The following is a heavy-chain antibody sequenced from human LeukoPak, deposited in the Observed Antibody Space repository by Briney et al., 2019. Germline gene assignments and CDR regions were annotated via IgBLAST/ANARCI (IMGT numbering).Heavy chain of an antibody. CDR3: AKANLGHSDEHYFDY. V-gene: IGHV3-30*18. CDR2: ISYDGSNK. Sequence: QPGGSLRLSCAASGFTFSSYGMHWVRQAPGKGLEWVAVISYDGSNKYYADSVKGRFTISRDNSKNTLYLQMNSLRAEDTAVYYCAKANLGHSDEHYFDYWGQGTLVTVSS. J-gene: IGHJ4*02. D-gene: IGHD2-21*01. CDR1: GFTFSSYG.